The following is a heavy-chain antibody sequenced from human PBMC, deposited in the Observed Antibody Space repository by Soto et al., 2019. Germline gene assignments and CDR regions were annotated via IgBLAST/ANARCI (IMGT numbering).Heavy chain of an antibody. Sequence: QVQLVESGGGVVQPGRSLRLSCAASGFTFSSYGMHWVRQAPGKGLEWVAVIWYDGSNKYYADSVKGRFTISRDNSKNTLYLQINSLRAEDTAVYYCAREAWDIVVVPAPPSWFDPWGQGTLVTVSS. CDR3: AREAWDIVVVPAPPSWFDP. D-gene: IGHD2-2*01. V-gene: IGHV3-33*01. J-gene: IGHJ5*02. CDR2: IWYDGSNK. CDR1: GFTFSSYG.